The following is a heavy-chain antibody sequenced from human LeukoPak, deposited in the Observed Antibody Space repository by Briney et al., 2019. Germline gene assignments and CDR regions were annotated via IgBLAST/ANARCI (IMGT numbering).Heavy chain of an antibody. CDR1: GFTFSSSW. Sequence: TGGSLRLSCVASGFTFSSSWMSWVRQAPGKGLEWVANIKQDGSEKYCVDSVKGRFTISSDNAKNSLYLQMNSLRAEDTAVYYCAREAGIPPSTQQWPTSVDYWGQGTLVTVSS. CDR3: AREAGIPPSTQQWPTSVDY. D-gene: IGHD5-18*01. J-gene: IGHJ4*02. V-gene: IGHV3-7*05. CDR2: IKQDGSEK.